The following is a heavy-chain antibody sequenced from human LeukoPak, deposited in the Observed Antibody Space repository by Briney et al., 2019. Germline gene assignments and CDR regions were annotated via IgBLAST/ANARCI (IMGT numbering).Heavy chain of an antibody. CDR2: ISYDGSNK. CDR1: GFTFSSYD. V-gene: IGHV3-30-3*01. J-gene: IGHJ4*02. CDR3: ARDGYDSSGYYYEC. Sequence: GGSLRLSCAASGFTFSSYDMHWVRQAPGKGLEWVAVISYDGSNKYYADSVKGRFTISRDNSKNTLYLQMNSLRAEDTAVYYCARDGYDSSGYYYECWGQGTLVTVSS. D-gene: IGHD3-22*01.